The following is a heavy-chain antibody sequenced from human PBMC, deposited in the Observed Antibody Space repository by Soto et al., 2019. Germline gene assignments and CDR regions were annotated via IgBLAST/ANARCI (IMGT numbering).Heavy chain of an antibody. CDR2: IYSGGNT. Sequence: EVQLVESGGGLIQPGGSLRLSCAASGFSVSSNYMSRVRQAPGKGLESVSVIYSGGNTHYADSVKGRFTISRDNSKNTLYLQMNSLRAEDTAVYYCARDSTWIPYYHYGMDVWGQGTTVTVSS. V-gene: IGHV3-53*01. J-gene: IGHJ6*02. D-gene: IGHD5-18*01. CDR1: GFSVSSNY. CDR3: ARDSTWIPYYHYGMDV.